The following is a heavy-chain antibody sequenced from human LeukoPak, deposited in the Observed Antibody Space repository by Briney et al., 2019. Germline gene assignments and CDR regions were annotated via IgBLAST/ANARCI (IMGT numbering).Heavy chain of an antibody. D-gene: IGHD2-15*01. Sequence: GGSLRHSCAASGFTFSSYSMNWVRQAPGKGLEWVSSISSSSSYIYYADSVKGRFTISRDNAKNSLYLQMNSLRAEDTAVYYCARGYCSGGSCYYYMDVWGKGTTVTVSS. J-gene: IGHJ6*03. CDR1: GFTFSSYS. CDR3: ARGYCSGGSCYYYMDV. V-gene: IGHV3-21*01. CDR2: ISSSSSYI.